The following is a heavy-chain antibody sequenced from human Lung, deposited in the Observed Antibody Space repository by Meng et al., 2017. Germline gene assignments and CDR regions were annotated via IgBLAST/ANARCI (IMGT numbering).Heavy chain of an antibody. CDR2: IYHSGGT. CDR3: ARGLGEAVVPRTMFDY. J-gene: IGHJ4*02. D-gene: IGHD2-2*01. Sequence: HLRESGQGLCSPSGIWSLTCGVTGGSISSSNWWSWVRQPPGKGLEWIGEIYHSGGTKYNPSLKSRVTISVDKSKNQFSLKLSSVTAADTAVYYCARGLGEAVVPRTMFDYWGQGTLVTVSS. V-gene: IGHV4-4*02. CDR1: GGSISSSNW.